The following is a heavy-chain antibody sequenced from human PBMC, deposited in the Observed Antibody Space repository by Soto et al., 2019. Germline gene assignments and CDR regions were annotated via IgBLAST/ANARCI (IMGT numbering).Heavy chain of an antibody. D-gene: IGHD6-13*01. V-gene: IGHV3-23*01. CDR2: ISGIVGNT. J-gene: IGHJ4*02. CDR3: AKSSLLHALDY. CDR1: GFTYSNYA. Sequence: EVRVLESGGGLVQPGGSLRLSCAASGFTYSNYAMSWVRQAPGKGLEWVSTISGIVGNTYYADSVKGRFTISRDNSKNTLFLQMNSLRAEDTAMYYCAKSSLLHALDYWGQGTLVTVSS.